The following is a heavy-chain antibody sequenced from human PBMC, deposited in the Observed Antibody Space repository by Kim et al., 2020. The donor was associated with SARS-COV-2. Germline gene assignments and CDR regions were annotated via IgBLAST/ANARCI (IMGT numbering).Heavy chain of an antibody. J-gene: IGHJ6*02. CDR3: ARDFYYGSGSYSRRSNYYYYYGIDV. V-gene: IGHV3-48*02. Sequence: GGSLRLSCAASGFTFSSYSMNWVRQAPGKGLEWVSYISSSSSTIYYADSVKGRFTISRDNAKNSLYLQMNSLRDEDTAVYYCARDFYYGSGSYSRRSNYYYYYGIDVWGQGTTVTVSS. CDR1: GFTFSSYS. CDR2: ISSSSSTI. D-gene: IGHD3-10*01.